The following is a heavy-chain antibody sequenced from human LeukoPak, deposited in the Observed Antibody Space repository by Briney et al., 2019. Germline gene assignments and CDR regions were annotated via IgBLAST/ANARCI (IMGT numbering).Heavy chain of an antibody. Sequence: GSLRLSCAASGFTFSNYAMSWVRQPPGKGLEWIGFVYYTGSTNYSPSLKSRVTISVDTSKNQFSLKLRSVTAADTAVYYCARISSSNWYNERGAFDVWGQGTMVTVSS. CDR2: VYYTGST. CDR3: ARISSSNWYNERGAFDV. V-gene: IGHV4-59*01. CDR1: GFTFSNYA. J-gene: IGHJ3*01. D-gene: IGHD6-13*01.